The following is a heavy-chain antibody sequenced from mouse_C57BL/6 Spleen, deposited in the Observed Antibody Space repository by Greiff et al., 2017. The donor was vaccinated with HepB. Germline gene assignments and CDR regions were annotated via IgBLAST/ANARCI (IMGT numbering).Heavy chain of an antibody. Sequence: EVQVVESGGGLVQPKGSLKLSCAASGFSFNTYAMNWVRQAPGKGLEWVARIRSKSNNYATYYADSVKDRFTISRDDSESMLYLQMNNLKTEDTAMYYCVRGGVYYYGLDYWGQGTTLTVSS. J-gene: IGHJ2*01. CDR2: IRSKSNNYAT. CDR3: VRGGVYYYGLDY. D-gene: IGHD1-1*01. CDR1: GFSFNTYA. V-gene: IGHV10-1*01.